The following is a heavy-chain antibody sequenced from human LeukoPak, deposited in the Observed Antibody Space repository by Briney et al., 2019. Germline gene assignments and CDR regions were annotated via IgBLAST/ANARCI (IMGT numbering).Heavy chain of an antibody. V-gene: IGHV4-34*01. CDR2: INDSGST. CDR1: GGAFSNYF. CDR3: AKDTYYYDSSGSRWFGP. J-gene: IGHJ5*02. D-gene: IGHD3-22*01. Sequence: SETLSLTCAVSGGAFSNYFWTWIRQRPGKGLEWNAEINDSGSTNSNSSLRSRVAISLDTSKNQFSLRLTSVTAADTAVYYCAKDTYYYDSSGSRWFGPWGQGTLVTVSS.